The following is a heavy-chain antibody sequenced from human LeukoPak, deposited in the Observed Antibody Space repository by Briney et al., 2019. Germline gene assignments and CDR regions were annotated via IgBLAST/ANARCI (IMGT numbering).Heavy chain of an antibody. CDR3: ARERNTAIVTAFDV. CDR1: RFTFTAYW. D-gene: IGHD5-18*01. J-gene: IGHJ3*01. V-gene: IGHV3-7*01. Sequence: GGSLRLSCAASRFTFTAYWMSWVRQAPGKGLEWVANTKQDGSEKYYMDSVKGRFTISRGNAKNSLYLQMNSLRVEDTAVYFCARERNTAIVTAFDVWGQGTMVTVSS. CDR2: TKQDGSEK.